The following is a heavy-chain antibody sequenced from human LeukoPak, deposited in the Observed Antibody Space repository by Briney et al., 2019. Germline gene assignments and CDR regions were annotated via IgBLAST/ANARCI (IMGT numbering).Heavy chain of an antibody. Sequence: GASVTVSCKASAYTFTSYDINWVRQATGQGLEWMGWMNPNSGNTGYEQKFQGRVTITRNTSISKAYMELSSLRSEDTAVYYCARGPSGAHNYYMDVWGKGTTVTVSS. CDR2: MNPNSGNT. CDR3: ARGPSGAHNYYMDV. D-gene: IGHD1-26*01. J-gene: IGHJ6*03. CDR1: AYTFTSYD. V-gene: IGHV1-8*03.